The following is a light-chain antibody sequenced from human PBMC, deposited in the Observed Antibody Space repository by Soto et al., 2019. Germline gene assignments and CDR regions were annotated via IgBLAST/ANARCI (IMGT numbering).Light chain of an antibody. CDR1: QSISSW. CDR3: QQYNSYSPGRT. Sequence: DIQMTQSPSTLSASVGDRVTITCRASQSISSWLAWYQQKPGKAPKLLIYDASSLESGVPSRFRGSGSGTEFTLIISSLQPDYFATYYCQQYNSYSPGRTFGQGTKVEIK. V-gene: IGKV1-5*01. CDR2: DAS. J-gene: IGKJ1*01.